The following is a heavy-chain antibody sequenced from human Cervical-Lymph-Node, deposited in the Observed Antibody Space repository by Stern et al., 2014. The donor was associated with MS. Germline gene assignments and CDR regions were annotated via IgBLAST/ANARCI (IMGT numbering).Heavy chain of an antibody. Sequence: QVQLGQSGAEVKKPGSSVKVSCKASGGTFSSYTISWVRQAPGQGLEWMGGIFPLFGPAKYAQRFQGRVTITADQYQSTVYLDLSSLRSEYTAFYYCAEGVGPFDPWGQGTLVTVSS. CDR1: GGTFSSYT. CDR2: IFPLFGPA. J-gene: IGHJ5*02. V-gene: IGHV1-69*01. D-gene: IGHD3-10*01. CDR3: AEGVGPFDP.